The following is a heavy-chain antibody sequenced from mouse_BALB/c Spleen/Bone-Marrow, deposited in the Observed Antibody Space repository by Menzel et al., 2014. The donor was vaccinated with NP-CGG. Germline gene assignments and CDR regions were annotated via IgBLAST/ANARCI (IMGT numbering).Heavy chain of an antibody. J-gene: IGHJ2*01. D-gene: IGHD1-1*01. CDR1: GYTFTSYW. CDR3: PSSYCSSYEYYFDY. V-gene: IGHV1-69*02. CDR2: IYPSDSYT. Sequence: QVQLQQSGAELVRPGASVKLSCKASGYTFTSYWINWVKQRPGQGLEWIGNIYPSDSYTNYNQKFKDKATLTVDKSSSTTYMQLSSLTSEESAVYYGPSSYCSSYEYYFDYWGQGTTLTVSS.